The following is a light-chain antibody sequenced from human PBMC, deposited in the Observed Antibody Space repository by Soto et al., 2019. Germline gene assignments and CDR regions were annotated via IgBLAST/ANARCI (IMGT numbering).Light chain of an antibody. Sequence: DIVLTQSPATLSLSPGERATLSCRASQSVSSYLAWYQQKPGQAPRLLIYDAASRATGIPVRFSGSGSGTDFTLTISRLEAEDFAVYWCQQYNNWPLTFGPGTRLEIK. CDR3: QQYNNWPLT. CDR2: DAA. V-gene: IGKV3-11*01. CDR1: QSVSSY. J-gene: IGKJ5*01.